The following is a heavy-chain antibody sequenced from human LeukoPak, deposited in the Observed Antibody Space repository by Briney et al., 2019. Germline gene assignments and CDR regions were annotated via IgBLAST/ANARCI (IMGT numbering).Heavy chain of an antibody. Sequence: GGSLRDSCADPLFTSVDDATHWVRQAPGKGLEWVSLISGDGGSTYYADSVKGRFTISRDNSKNSLYLQMNRLRTEDTALYYCAKNRCNVSGDYSMDYWGQGTLVTVSS. V-gene: IGHV3-43*02. CDR2: ISGDGGST. D-gene: IGHD4-17*01. J-gene: IGHJ4*02. CDR3: AKNRCNVSGDYSMDY. CDR1: LFTSVDDA.